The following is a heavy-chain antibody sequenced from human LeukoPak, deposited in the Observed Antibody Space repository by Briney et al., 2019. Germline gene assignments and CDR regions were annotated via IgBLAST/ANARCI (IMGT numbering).Heavy chain of an antibody. CDR1: GFTFGAYW. V-gene: IGHV3-7*05. Sequence: GGTLRLSCAASGFTFGAYWMTWVRQAPGKGLEWVANLNQDGSEKYYVDSVKGRFTISRDNAKTSLYLQMNGLRAEDTAVYYCGEGRKGAWFPNYWGQGILVTVSS. CDR3: GEGRKGAWFPNY. D-gene: IGHD3-10*01. CDR2: LNQDGSEK. J-gene: IGHJ4*02.